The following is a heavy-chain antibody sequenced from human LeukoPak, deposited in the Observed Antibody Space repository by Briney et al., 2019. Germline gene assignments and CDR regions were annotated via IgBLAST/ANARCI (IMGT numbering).Heavy chain of an antibody. CDR3: AKAPVTSCRGAYCYPFDS. V-gene: IGHV3-23*01. D-gene: IGHD2-21*01. J-gene: IGHJ4*02. CDR2: TSSSDAGT. Sequence: GGSLRLSCAASGFTLSTYAMSWVRQTPGKGLERVAATSSSDAGTYHADSVRGRFTIPRDNSKNTLYLQMNSLRAEDAAVYFCAKAPVTSCRGAYCYPFDSWGQGTLVTVSS. CDR1: GFTLSTYA.